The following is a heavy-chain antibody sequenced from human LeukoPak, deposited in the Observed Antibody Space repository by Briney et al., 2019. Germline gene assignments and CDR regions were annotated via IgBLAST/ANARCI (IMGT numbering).Heavy chain of an antibody. CDR3: AREGPSVLRFLEWLLIGSWFDP. J-gene: IGHJ5*02. D-gene: IGHD3-3*01. CDR2: IYYSGST. V-gene: IGHV4-39*07. Sequence: SETLSLTCTVSGGSISSSSYYWGWIRQPPGKGLEWIGSIYYSGSTYYNPSLKSRVTISVDTSKNQFSLKLSSVTAADTAVYYCAREGPSVLRFLEWLLIGSWFDPWGQGTLVTVSS. CDR1: GGSISSSSYY.